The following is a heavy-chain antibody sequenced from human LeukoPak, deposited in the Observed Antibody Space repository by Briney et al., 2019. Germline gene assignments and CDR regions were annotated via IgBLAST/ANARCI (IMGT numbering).Heavy chain of an antibody. CDR1: GGSISSSNYY. CDR3: ARRRWDQDAFDI. V-gene: IGHV4-39*01. CDR2: MYYSGRT. J-gene: IGHJ3*02. D-gene: IGHD1-26*01. Sequence: SETLSLTCIVSGGSISSSNYYWGWIRQPPGKGLEWIGSMYYSGRTYSNPSLKSRVTISVDTSKNQFSLKLSSVTAADTAVYYCARRRWDQDAFDIWGQGTMVTVSS.